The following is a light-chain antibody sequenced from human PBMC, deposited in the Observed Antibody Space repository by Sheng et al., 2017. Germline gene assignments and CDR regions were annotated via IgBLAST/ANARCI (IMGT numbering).Light chain of an antibody. CDR3: QQRGNWPLT. J-gene: IGKJ3*01. Sequence: IVLTQSPGTLSLSPGERATLSCRASQSVYNKLAWYQQKPGQAPRLLIYGASTRATGIPARFSGSGSGTDFTLTISSLEPEDFAVYYCQQRGNWPLTFGPGTKVDIK. CDR1: QSVYNK. V-gene: IGKV3-11*01. CDR2: GAS.